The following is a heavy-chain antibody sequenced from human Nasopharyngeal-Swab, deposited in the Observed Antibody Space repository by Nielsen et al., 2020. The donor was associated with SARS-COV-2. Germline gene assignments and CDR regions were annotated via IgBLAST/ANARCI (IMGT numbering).Heavy chain of an antibody. Sequence: SGTLSLTCTVSGFPISTYYWSWIRQPPGKGLEWIAYVFYSGTTTYNPSLKSRVTISVDTSENQFSLRLSSVTAADTAVYYCARLKDLQGAFDIWGQGTLVTVS. CDR2: VFYSGTT. J-gene: IGHJ3*02. D-gene: IGHD5-24*01. CDR3: ARLKDLQGAFDI. V-gene: IGHV4-59*13. CDR1: GFPISTYY.